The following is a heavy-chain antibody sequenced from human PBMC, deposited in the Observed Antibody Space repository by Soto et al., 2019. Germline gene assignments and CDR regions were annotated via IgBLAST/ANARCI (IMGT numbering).Heavy chain of an antibody. CDR1: GGSFSGYY. J-gene: IGHJ6*02. CDR3: ARDGEGSGSYYSAYYYYGMDV. Sequence: PSETLSLTCAVYGGSFSGYYWSWIRQPPGKGLEWIGSIYHSGSTYYNPSLKSRVTISVDTSKNQFSLKLSSVTAADTAVYYCARDGEGSGSYYSAYYYYGMDVWGQGTTVTVSS. D-gene: IGHD3-10*01. V-gene: IGHV4-34*01. CDR2: IYHSGST.